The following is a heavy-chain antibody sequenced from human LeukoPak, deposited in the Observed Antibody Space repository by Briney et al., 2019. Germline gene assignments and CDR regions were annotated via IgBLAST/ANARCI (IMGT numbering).Heavy chain of an antibody. Sequence: GGSLRLSCAASGFTFSSYSMNWVRQAPGKGLEWVSSISSSSSYIYYADSVKGRFTISRDNAKNSLYPQMNSLTAEDTAVYYCARSHGGNSGWFDPWGQGTLVTVSS. CDR1: GFTFSSYS. D-gene: IGHD4-23*01. V-gene: IGHV3-21*01. J-gene: IGHJ5*02. CDR3: ARSHGGNSGWFDP. CDR2: ISSSSSYI.